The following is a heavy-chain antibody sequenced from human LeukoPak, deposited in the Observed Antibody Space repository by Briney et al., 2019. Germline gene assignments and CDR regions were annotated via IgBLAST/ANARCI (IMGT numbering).Heavy chain of an antibody. D-gene: IGHD6-19*01. V-gene: IGHV3-23*01. J-gene: IGHJ4*02. CDR2: ISDSGGST. CDR1: GFTLSSYA. Sequence: PGGSLRLSCAASGFTLSSYAMSWVRQAPGKGLEWTSVISDSGGSTYYADSVKGRFTFSRDNSKNTLYLQMNSLRGEDTAVYFCAKQSAGSSAWNSLHFDYWGQGTLVTVSS. CDR3: AKQSAGSSAWNSLHFDY.